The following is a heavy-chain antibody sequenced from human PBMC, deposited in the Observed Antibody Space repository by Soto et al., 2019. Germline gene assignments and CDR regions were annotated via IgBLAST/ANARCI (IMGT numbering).Heavy chain of an antibody. CDR1: GDSITSNSYY. CDR2: IYYDGNT. D-gene: IGHD5-18*01. J-gene: IGHJ5*02. CDR3: ARRSPGYRYPYNWFDP. Sequence: QLQLQESGPGLVKPSETLSLTCTVSGDSITSNSYYWGWIRQPPGKGLEWIGSIYYDGNTYYNPSLKSRVTISVDPSMSQFSLKLSSMTAADTAMYYCARRSPGYRYPYNWFDPWGQGTLVTVSS. V-gene: IGHV4-39*01.